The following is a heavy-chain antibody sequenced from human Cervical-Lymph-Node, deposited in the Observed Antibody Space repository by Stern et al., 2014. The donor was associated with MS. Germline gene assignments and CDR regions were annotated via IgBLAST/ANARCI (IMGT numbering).Heavy chain of an antibody. Sequence: QLVQSGAEVKKPGKSLKISCKLSGYSFTIYYIAWVRQMPGKGLEWMAVVYPYDSETTSSPSFQCQVPTSADKSITTAYLQWSSLRASDTAMYYLARHVQGFDYWGQGTLVTVSS. CDR3: ARHVQGFDY. CDR2: VYPYDSET. V-gene: IGHV5-51*01. CDR1: GYSFTIYY. J-gene: IGHJ4*02.